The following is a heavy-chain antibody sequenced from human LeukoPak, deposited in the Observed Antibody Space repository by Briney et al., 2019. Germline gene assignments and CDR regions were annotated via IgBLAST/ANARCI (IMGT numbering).Heavy chain of an antibody. J-gene: IGHJ4*02. D-gene: IGHD3-3*01. CDR3: TTEVLYHFWSAYRYFDY. V-gene: IGHV3-66*02. CDR1: GFTVSSNY. CDR2: IYSGGST. Sequence: GGSLRLSCAASGFTVSSNYMSWVRQAPGKGLEWASVIYSGGSTYYADSVKGRFTISRDNSKNTLYLQMNSLRAEDTAVYYCTTEVLYHFWSAYRYFDYWGQGTLVTVSS.